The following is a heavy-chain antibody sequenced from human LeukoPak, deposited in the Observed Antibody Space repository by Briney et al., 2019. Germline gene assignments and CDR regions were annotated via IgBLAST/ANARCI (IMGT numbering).Heavy chain of an antibody. CDR3: ARIYYRRSDYHYYYMDV. D-gene: IGHD3-10*01. CDR2: MSPNSGNT. V-gene: IGHV1-8*01. J-gene: IGHJ6*03. Sequence: ASVKVSCKASGYTFTSYDINWVRQAPGQGLEWVGWMSPNSGNTGSAQKVQGRITITMNTSISTAYMALSILRSEDTAVYYCARIYYRRSDYHYYYMDVWGEGTTVTVSS. CDR1: GYTFTSYD.